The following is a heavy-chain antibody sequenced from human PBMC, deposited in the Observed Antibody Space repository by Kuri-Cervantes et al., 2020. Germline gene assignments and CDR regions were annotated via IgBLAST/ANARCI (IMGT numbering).Heavy chain of an antibody. Sequence: SETLSLTCTVSGGSVSRGSYYWSWIRQPPGKGLEWIGYIYYSGSTNYNPSLKSRVTISVDTSKNQFSLKLSSVTAADTAVYYCARAKTGGYCSGGSCYLNWFDPWGQGTLVTVSS. CDR2: IYYSGST. V-gene: IGHV4-61*01. J-gene: IGHJ5*02. CDR3: ARAKTGGYCSGGSCYLNWFDP. D-gene: IGHD2-15*01. CDR1: GGSVSRGSYY.